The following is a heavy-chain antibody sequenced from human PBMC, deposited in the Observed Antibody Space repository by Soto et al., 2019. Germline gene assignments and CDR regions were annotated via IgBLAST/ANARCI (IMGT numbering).Heavy chain of an antibody. J-gene: IGHJ5*02. V-gene: IGHV4-38-2*01. CDR3: ARVPSIAARYNWFDP. D-gene: IGHD6-6*01. Sequence: SETLSLTCAVSGYSISSGYYWGWIRQPQGKGLEWIGSIYHSGSTYYNPSLKSRVTISVDTSKNQFSLKLSSVTAADTAVYYCARVPSIAARYNWFDPWGQGTLVTVSS. CDR1: GYSISSGYY. CDR2: IYHSGST.